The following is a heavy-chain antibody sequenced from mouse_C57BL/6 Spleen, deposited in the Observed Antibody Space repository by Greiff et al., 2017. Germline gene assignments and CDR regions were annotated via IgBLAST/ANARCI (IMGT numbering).Heavy chain of an antibody. CDR3: ARSTCYGNLDY. D-gene: IGHD2-10*01. CDR2: IRNKANGYTT. CDR1: GFTFTDYY. V-gene: IGHV7-3*01. J-gene: IGHJ2*01. Sequence: DVMLVESGGGLVQPGGSLSLSCAASGFTFTDYYMSWVRQPPGKALEWLGFIRNKANGYTTEYSASVKGRFTISRNNSQSILYLQMNALRAEDSATYYCARSTCYGNLDYWGQGTTLTVSS.